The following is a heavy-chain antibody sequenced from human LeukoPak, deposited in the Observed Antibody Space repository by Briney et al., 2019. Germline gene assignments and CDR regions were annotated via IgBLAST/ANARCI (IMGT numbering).Heavy chain of an antibody. Sequence: SETLSLTCTVSGGSISSSGYYWGWIRQPPGKGLEWMGSIYYSGTTYYHPSLESRVTISLDTSKNQFSLKLSSVTAADTAVYYCARDRRNFDVDYWGQGTLVTVSS. CDR1: GGSISSSGYY. J-gene: IGHJ4*02. D-gene: IGHD3-9*01. CDR2: IYYSGTT. CDR3: ARDRRNFDVDY. V-gene: IGHV4-39*07.